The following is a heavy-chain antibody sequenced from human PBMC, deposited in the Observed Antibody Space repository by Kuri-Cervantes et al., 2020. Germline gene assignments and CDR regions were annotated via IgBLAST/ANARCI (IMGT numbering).Heavy chain of an antibody. J-gene: IGHJ4*02. D-gene: IGHD1-26*01. CDR1: GYTFTGYY. CDR3: ARARYSGSPYYFDY. Sequence: ASVKVSCKASGYTFTGYYMHWVRQAPGQGLEWMGWINPNSGGTNYAQKFQGWVTMTRDTSTNTVYMELSSLRSEDTAVYYCARARYSGSPYYFDYWGQGTLVTVSS. CDR2: INPNSGGT. V-gene: IGHV1-2*04.